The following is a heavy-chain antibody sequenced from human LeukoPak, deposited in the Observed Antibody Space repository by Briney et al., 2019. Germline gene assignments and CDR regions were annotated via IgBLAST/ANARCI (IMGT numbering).Heavy chain of an antibody. D-gene: IGHD3-22*01. CDR2: INHSGST. CDR3: ARKAGSGYYLNYFDY. Sequence: PSETLSLTCAVYGGSFSGYYWSWIRQPPGKGLEWLGEINHSGSTNYNPSLKSRVTISVDTSKNQFSLKLSSVTAADTAVYYCARKAGSGYYLNYFDYWGQGTLVTVSS. V-gene: IGHV4-34*01. CDR1: GGSFSGYY. J-gene: IGHJ4*02.